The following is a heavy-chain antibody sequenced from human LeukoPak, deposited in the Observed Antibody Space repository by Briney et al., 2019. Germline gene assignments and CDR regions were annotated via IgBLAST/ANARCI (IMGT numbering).Heavy chain of an antibody. J-gene: IGHJ4*02. CDR3: ARGLRYGDYYLDY. Sequence: SETLSLTCTVSGGSISSGDYYWSWIRQPPGKGLEWIGYIYYSESTYYNPSLKSRVTISVDTSKNQFSLKLSSVTAADTAVYYCARGLRYGDYYLDYWGQGTLVTVSS. D-gene: IGHD4-17*01. V-gene: IGHV4-30-4*08. CDR2: IYYSEST. CDR1: GGSISSGDYY.